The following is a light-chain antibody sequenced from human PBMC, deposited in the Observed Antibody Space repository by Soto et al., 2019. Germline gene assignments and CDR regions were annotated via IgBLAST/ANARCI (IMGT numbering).Light chain of an antibody. Sequence: QSVLTQPASVSGSPGQSITISCTGTSSDVGGYNYVSWYQQHPDKAPKLMIYEVNSRPSGVSNRFSGSKSGNTASLTISGLQVEDEADYYCSSYTSSSTLVFGGGTKLTVL. CDR3: SSYTSSSTLV. V-gene: IGLV2-14*01. CDR1: SSDVGGYNY. J-gene: IGLJ3*02. CDR2: EVN.